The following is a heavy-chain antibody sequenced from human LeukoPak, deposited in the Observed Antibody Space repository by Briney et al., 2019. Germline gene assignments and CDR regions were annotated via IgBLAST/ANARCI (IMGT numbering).Heavy chain of an antibody. D-gene: IGHD6-19*01. Sequence: GASVKVSCKASGYTFTSYDINWVRQATGQGLEWMGWMNPNSGNTGYAQKLQGRVTMTRNTSISTAYMELSSLRSEDTAVYYCARTLRQWLPYYYYGMDVWGQGTTVTVSS. CDR2: MNPNSGNT. CDR1: GYTFTSYD. V-gene: IGHV1-8*01. CDR3: ARTLRQWLPYYYYGMDV. J-gene: IGHJ6*02.